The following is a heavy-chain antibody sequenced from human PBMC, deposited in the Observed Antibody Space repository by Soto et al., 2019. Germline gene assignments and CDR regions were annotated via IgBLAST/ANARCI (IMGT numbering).Heavy chain of an antibody. Sequence: QVQLVQSGAEVRKPGASVKVSCKASGYTFTTYGISWVRPAPGQGLEWMAWISTSNGDTHYAQKVQDRVSMTTDRFTSTAYMELRSLRADDTAIYCCAKDSAAHGPVFDYWGQGTLVTVST. CDR2: ISTSNGDT. CDR3: AKDSAAHGPVFDY. D-gene: IGHD6-13*01. CDR1: GYTFTTYG. V-gene: IGHV1-18*04. J-gene: IGHJ4*02.